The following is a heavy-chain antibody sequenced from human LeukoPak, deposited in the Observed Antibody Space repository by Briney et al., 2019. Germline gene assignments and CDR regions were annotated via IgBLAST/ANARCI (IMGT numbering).Heavy chain of an antibody. CDR1: GDSITSGTYY. D-gene: IGHD3-22*01. V-gene: IGHV4-61*02. CDR2: IYTSGST. CDR3: AREWDYYDSSGDDY. J-gene: IGHJ4*02. Sequence: SETLSLTCTVSGDSITSGTYYWSWIRQPAGKGLEWIGRIYTSGSTYYNPSLKSRVTISVDTSKNQFSLKLSSVTAADTAVYYCAREWDYYDSSGDDYWGQGTLVTVSS.